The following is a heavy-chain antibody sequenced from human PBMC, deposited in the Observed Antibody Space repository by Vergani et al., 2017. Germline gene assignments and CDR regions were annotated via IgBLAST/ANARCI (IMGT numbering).Heavy chain of an antibody. Sequence: EVQLLESGGGLVQRGGSLSLSRVASGFTFSSYVMSWVRQAPGKGLEWVSAISGSGGSTYYADSVKGRFTISRDSSKNTLYLQMNSLRAEDTAVYYCAKGAGSYSNWYFDLWGRGTLVTVSS. J-gene: IGHJ2*01. CDR2: ISGSGGST. V-gene: IGHV3-23*01. CDR3: AKGAGSYSNWYFDL. CDR1: GFTFSSYV. D-gene: IGHD1-26*01.